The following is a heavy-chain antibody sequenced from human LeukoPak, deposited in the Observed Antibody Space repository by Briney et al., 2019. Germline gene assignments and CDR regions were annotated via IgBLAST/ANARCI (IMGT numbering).Heavy chain of an antibody. CDR1: GFTFSIYG. CDR2: IRDDGSNK. V-gene: IGHV3-30*02. CDR3: AKKEGNLDWLEY. D-gene: IGHD3-9*01. J-gene: IGHJ4*02. Sequence: GGSLRLSCAASGFTFSIYGMHWVRQAPGKGLDWVSYIRDDGSNKQYADSVRGRFTISRDNSRNTLYLQMNSLRTEDTAVYYCAKKEGNLDWLEYWGQGTLVTVSS.